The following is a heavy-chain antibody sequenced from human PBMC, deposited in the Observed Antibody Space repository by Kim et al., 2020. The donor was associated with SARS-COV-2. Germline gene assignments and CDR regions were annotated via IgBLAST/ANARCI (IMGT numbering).Heavy chain of an antibody. CDR3: ARAGMNIYYAMDV. J-gene: IGHJ6*02. CDR2: IYHSGSN. Sequence: SETLSLTCSVSGYSISSGYYWGWIRQPPGKGLEWIGTIYHSGSNYYNPSLKSRVTMPVDTSKNQFSLKLNSVTAADTAVYYCARAGMNIYYAMDVWGQGTTVTVSS. CDR1: GYSISSGYY. D-gene: IGHD3-10*01. V-gene: IGHV4-38-2*02.